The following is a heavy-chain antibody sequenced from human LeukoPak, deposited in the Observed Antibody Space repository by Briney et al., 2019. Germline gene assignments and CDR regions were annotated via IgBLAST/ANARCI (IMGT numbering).Heavy chain of an antibody. CDR1: GFSFTTYW. D-gene: IGHD5-24*01. CDR3: ARPRDGYPGGFDY. V-gene: IGHV5-51*01. Sequence: GESLKISCKGSGFSFTTYWIAWARQMPGKGLEWMGIIYPGDSDTRYSPSFQGQVTISADKSVSTAYLQWSSLKASDSAMYYCARPRDGYPGGFDYWGQGTLVTVSS. CDR2: IYPGDSDT. J-gene: IGHJ4*02.